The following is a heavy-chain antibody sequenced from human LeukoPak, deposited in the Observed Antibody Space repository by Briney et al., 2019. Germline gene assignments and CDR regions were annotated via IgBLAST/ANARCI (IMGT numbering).Heavy chain of an antibody. CDR2: INQDGSEE. J-gene: IGHJ4*02. Sequence: GGSLRLSCAASGLTFNTFWMSWVRQAPGKGLEWVANINQDGSEEYYMDSVQGRLIISRDNSKQSLYLQMNSLRAEDTAVYYCARVFVDHGTYYISYYFDSWGQGALVTVSS. CDR1: GLTFNTFW. CDR3: ARVFVDHGTYYISYYFDS. V-gene: IGHV3-7*01. D-gene: IGHD1-26*01.